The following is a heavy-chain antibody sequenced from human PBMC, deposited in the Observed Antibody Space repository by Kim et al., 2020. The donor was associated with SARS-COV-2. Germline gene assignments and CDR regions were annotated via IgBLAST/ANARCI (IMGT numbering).Heavy chain of an antibody. D-gene: IGHD3-16*01. CDR2: IWYDGSNK. CDR1: GFTFSSYG. CDR3: ARLHYDYYGMDV. V-gene: IGHV3-33*01. J-gene: IGHJ6*02. Sequence: GGSLRLSCAASGFTFSSYGMHWVRQAPGKGLEWVAVIWYDGSNKYYADSVKGRFTISRDNSKNTLYLQMNSLRAEDTAVYYCARLHYDYYGMDVWGQGTTVTVSS.